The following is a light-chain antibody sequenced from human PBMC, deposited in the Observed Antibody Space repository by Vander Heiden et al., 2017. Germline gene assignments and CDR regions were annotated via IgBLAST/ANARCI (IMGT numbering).Light chain of an antibody. Sequence: DIQITHSPSTLSASVGDRVTITCRASQSISSWLAWYQQKPGKAPKLLIYDASSLESGVPSRFSGSGSGTEFTLTISSLQPDDFATYYCQQDNSYSVTFGQGTRMEIK. J-gene: IGKJ5*01. CDR3: QQDNSYSVT. CDR1: QSISSW. V-gene: IGKV1-5*01. CDR2: DAS.